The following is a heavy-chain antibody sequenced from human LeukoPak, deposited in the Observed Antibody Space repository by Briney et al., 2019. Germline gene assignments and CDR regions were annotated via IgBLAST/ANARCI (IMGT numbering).Heavy chain of an antibody. CDR3: ARDPAAGHYYYYMDV. CDR2: ISSSGSII. D-gene: IGHD6-19*01. CDR1: RFTFSSFE. V-gene: IGHV3-48*03. J-gene: IGHJ6*03. Sequence: GGSLRLSCAASRFTFSSFEMNWVRQAPGKGLEWVSYISSSGSIIYYADSVKGRFTISRDNAKNSLYLQMNSLRAEDTAVYYCARDPAAGHYYYYMDVWGKGTTVTISS.